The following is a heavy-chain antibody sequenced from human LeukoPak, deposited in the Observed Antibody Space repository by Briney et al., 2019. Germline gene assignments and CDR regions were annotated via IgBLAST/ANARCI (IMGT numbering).Heavy chain of an antibody. J-gene: IGHJ4*02. CDR1: GYTFTSYD. CDR3: VRGKYQLPQ. CDR2: MNPNSGNT. Sequence: ASVKVSCKASGYTFTSYDINWVRQATGQGIEWMGWMNPNSGNTGHAQKFQGRVTMNRNTSISTAYMELSSLRSDDTAVYYCVRGKYQLPQWGQGTLVTVSS. V-gene: IGHV1-8*01. D-gene: IGHD2-2*01.